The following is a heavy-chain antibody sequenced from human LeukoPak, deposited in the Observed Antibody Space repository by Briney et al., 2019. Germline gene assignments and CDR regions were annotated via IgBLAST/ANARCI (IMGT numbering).Heavy chain of an antibody. D-gene: IGHD3-16*01. CDR1: GFTFSSYA. CDR2: ISGGGGGSS. J-gene: IGHJ4*02. CDR3: AREAPWGEWIDY. Sequence: GGSLRLSCAASGFTFSSYAMTWVRQVPGKGLEWVSAISGGGGGSSYHADSVKGRFTISRDNSKHTLYLQMNSLRAEDTALYYCAREAPWGEWIDYWGQGTLVTVSS. V-gene: IGHV3-23*01.